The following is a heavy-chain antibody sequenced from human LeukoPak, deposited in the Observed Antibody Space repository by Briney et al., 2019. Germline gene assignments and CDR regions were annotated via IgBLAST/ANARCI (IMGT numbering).Heavy chain of an antibody. D-gene: IGHD1-26*01. CDR1: GGSIGSGGYY. J-gene: IGHJ4*02. CDR2: IYHSGST. Sequence: SETLSLTCTVSGGSIGSGGYYWSWIRQPPGKGLEWIGYIYHSGSTYYNPSLKSRVTISVDRSKNQFSLKLSSVTAADTAVYYCARVMGATIDYWGQGTLVTVSS. V-gene: IGHV4-30-2*01. CDR3: ARVMGATIDY.